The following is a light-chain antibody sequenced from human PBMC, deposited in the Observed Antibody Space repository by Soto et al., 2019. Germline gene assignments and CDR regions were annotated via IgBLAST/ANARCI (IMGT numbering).Light chain of an antibody. J-gene: IGKJ1*01. Sequence: IVLTQSPGILSLSPGERATLSCRASQSIDSTYSTWYQQKPGQAPRLLIYGTSNRATGIPDRFKGSGSGTDFTLTISRLEPEDFAVYYCQQYGSSPLSTFGQGTKVDIK. CDR1: QSIDSTY. CDR3: QQYGSSPLST. V-gene: IGKV3-20*01. CDR2: GTS.